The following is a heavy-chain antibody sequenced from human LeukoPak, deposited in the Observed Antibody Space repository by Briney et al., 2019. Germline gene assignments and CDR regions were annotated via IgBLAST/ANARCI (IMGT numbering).Heavy chain of an antibody. Sequence: SETLSLTCTVSGGSISSYYWSGIRQPAGKGLEWIGRIYTSGSTNYNPSLKSRVTMSVDTSKNQFSLKLSSVTAADTAVYYCARAHDYGDYNWFDPWGQGTLVTVSS. CDR1: GGSISSYY. J-gene: IGHJ5*02. CDR2: IYTSGST. CDR3: ARAHDYGDYNWFDP. D-gene: IGHD4-17*01. V-gene: IGHV4-4*07.